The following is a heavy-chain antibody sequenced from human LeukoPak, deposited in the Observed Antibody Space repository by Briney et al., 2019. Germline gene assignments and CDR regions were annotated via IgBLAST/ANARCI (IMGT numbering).Heavy chain of an antibody. CDR2: INPTSGGT. CDR3: AREGIAEPDTNWFDP. CDR1: GYTFTAYY. V-gene: IGHV1-2*02. D-gene: IGHD6-13*01. Sequence: ASVKVSCKPSGYTFTAYYLHWVRQAPGQGLEWMGWINPTSGGTHYAQKFQGRVTMTRDTSISTAYMELSSLTSDDTAVYYCAREGIAEPDTNWFDPWGQEPWSPSPQ. J-gene: IGHJ5*02.